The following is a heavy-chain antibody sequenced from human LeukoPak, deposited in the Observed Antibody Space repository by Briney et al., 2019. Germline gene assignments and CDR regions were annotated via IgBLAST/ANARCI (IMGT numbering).Heavy chain of an antibody. CDR3: AREESTVTDGFDI. D-gene: IGHD4-17*01. CDR2: INSDGSRT. Sequence: GGSLRLSCAASGFTFSRYWMQWVRQAPGKGLVWVSRINSDGSRTFYADSVKGRFTISRDSAKNTLYLQMNSLRAEDTAVYYCAREESTVTDGFDIWGQGTMVTVSS. CDR1: GFTFSRYW. J-gene: IGHJ3*02. V-gene: IGHV3-74*01.